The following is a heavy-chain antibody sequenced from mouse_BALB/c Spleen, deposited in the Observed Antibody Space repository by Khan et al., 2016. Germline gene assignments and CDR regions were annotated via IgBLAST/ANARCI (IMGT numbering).Heavy chain of an antibody. CDR3: ARWAYYGNYLFAY. Sequence: QVQLQQSGAELAKPGASVKMSCKASGYTFTSYWMHWVKQRPGQSLEWIGYINPSTGYTEYNQKFKDKATLTADKSSSTAYMQLSSLTSEDSAVYYCARWAYYGNYLFAYWGQGTLVTVSA. D-gene: IGHD2-10*01. CDR2: INPSTGYT. CDR1: GYTFTSYW. J-gene: IGHJ3*01. V-gene: IGHV1-7*01.